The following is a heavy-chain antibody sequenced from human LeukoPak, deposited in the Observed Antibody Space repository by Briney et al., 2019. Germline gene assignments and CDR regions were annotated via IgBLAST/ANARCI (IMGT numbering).Heavy chain of an antibody. D-gene: IGHD2-15*01. V-gene: IGHV7-4-1*02. Sequence: ASVKVSCKASGYTFTSYAMNWVRQAPGQGLEWMGWINTNTGNPTYAQGFTGRFVFSLDTSVSTAYLQISSLKAEDTAVYYCARAPPYCSGGSCYVGGGGDFDYWGQGTLVTVSS. CDR2: INTNTGNP. CDR1: GYTFTSYA. CDR3: ARAPPYCSGGSCYVGGGGDFDY. J-gene: IGHJ4*02.